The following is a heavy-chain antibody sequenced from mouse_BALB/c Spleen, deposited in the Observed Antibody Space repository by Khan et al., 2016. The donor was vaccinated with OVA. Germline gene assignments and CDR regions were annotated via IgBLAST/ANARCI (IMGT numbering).Heavy chain of an antibody. D-gene: IGHD2-10*01. V-gene: IGHV2-6-1*01. Sequence: QVQLMESGPGLVAPSQSLSITCTISGFSLTNYGVHWVRQPPGKGLEWLVVIWSGGSTTYNSDLKSRLTISKDNSKSQVFLKMNSLQTDDTAMYFCARQPYYHYNIMDYWGQGTSVTVSS. CDR3: ARQPYYHYNIMDY. CDR1: GFSLTNYG. CDR2: IWSGGST. J-gene: IGHJ4*01.